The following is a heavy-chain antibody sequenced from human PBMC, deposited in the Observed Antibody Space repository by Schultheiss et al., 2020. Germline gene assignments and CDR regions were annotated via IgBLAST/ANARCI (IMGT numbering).Heavy chain of an antibody. Sequence: GGSLRLSCAASGFTFSSYAMHWVRQAPGKGLEWVAVISYDGSNKYYADSVKGRFTISRDNAKNSLYLQMNSLRAEDTAVYYCARVDTGARWYFDLWGRGTLVNVYS. D-gene: IGHD7-27*01. CDR1: GFTFSSYA. V-gene: IGHV3-30-3*01. CDR2: ISYDGSNK. J-gene: IGHJ2*01. CDR3: ARVDTGARWYFDL.